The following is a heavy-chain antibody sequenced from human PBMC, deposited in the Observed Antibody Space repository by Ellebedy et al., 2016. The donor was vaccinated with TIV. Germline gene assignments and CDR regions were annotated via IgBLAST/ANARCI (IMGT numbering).Heavy chain of an antibody. CDR2: INPSGGST. CDR1: GYTFTSYY. V-gene: IGHV1-46*01. Sequence: AASVKVSCKASGYTFTSYYMHWVRQAPGQGLEWMGIINPSGGSTSYAQKFQGRVTMTRDTSTSTVYMELSSLRSEDTAVYYCAREPGITMIVVVPRRDGMDVWGQGTTVTVSS. D-gene: IGHD3-22*01. J-gene: IGHJ6*02. CDR3: AREPGITMIVVVPRRDGMDV.